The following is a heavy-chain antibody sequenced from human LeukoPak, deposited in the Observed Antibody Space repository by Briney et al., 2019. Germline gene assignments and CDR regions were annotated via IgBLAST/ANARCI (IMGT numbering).Heavy chain of an antibody. D-gene: IGHD4-17*01. Sequence: GESLKISCKGSGYSFSNYWIGWVRQMPGKGLEWIGNIYPSGSETRYSPSFQGQVTITVDKSTTTAYLQWSRLKASDTAMYYCARLTSVTLPFDFWGQGTLVTVSS. CDR2: IYPSGSET. V-gene: IGHV5-51*01. J-gene: IGHJ4*02. CDR1: GYSFSNYW. CDR3: ARLTSVTLPFDF.